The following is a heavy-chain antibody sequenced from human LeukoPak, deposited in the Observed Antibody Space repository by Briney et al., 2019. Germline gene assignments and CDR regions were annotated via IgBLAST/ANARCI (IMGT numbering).Heavy chain of an antibody. CDR3: ARWEESDAFDI. D-gene: IGHD1-26*01. V-gene: IGHV4-59*08. Sequence: SETLSLICTVSGGSISSYYWSWIRQPPGKGLEWIGYIYYSGSTNYKSSLKSRVTISVDTSKNQFSLKLSSVTAADTAVYYCARWEESDAFDIWGQGTMVTVSS. CDR1: GGSISSYY. CDR2: IYYSGST. J-gene: IGHJ3*02.